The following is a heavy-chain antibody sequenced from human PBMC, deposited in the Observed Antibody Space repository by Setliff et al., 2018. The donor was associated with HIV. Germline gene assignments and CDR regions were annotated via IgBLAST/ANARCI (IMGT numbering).Heavy chain of an antibody. CDR3: AKHDFGEGSCFDP. Sequence: SETLSLTCTVSGGSITSSYWGWIRQPPGKGLEWIGSVYHSGKTYYNPSLKSRVTMSADTSKNQISLMLRSMTAADTAVYYCAKHDFGEGSCFDPWGQGSLVTVSS. V-gene: IGHV4-59*04. D-gene: IGHD3-16*01. J-gene: IGHJ5*02. CDR1: GGSITSSY. CDR2: VYHSGKT.